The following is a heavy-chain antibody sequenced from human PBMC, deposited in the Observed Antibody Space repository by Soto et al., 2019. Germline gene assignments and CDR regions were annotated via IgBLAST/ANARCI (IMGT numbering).Heavy chain of an antibody. J-gene: IGHJ4*02. Sequence: QVQLQESGPGLVKPSETLSLTCTVSGGSVSSYSWSWIRQPPGKGLEWIGHIHNSGSRNYSPSLKSRVTIPLDTSKNQFSLKLSSVTAADTAVYYCARGTQGGYCSGEDCYYENDSWGQGTLVTVSS. CDR1: GGSVSSYS. V-gene: IGHV4-59*02. CDR2: IHNSGSR. CDR3: ARGTQGGYCSGEDCYYENDS. D-gene: IGHD2-15*01.